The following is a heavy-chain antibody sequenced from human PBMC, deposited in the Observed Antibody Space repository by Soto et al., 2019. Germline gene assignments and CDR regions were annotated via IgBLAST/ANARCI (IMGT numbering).Heavy chain of an antibody. CDR1: GFTFSDYY. Sequence: GGSLSLSCAASGFTFSDYYMSWIRQAPGKGLEWVSYISSSGSTIYYADSVKGRFTISRDNAKNSLYLQMNSLRAEDTAVYYCARDIVATIVRYRHNNWFDPWGQGTLVTVSS. V-gene: IGHV3-11*01. CDR2: ISSSGSTI. CDR3: ARDIVATIVRYRHNNWFDP. J-gene: IGHJ5*02. D-gene: IGHD5-12*01.